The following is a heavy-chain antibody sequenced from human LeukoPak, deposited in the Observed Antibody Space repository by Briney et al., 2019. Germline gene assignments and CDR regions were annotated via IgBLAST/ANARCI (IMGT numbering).Heavy chain of an antibody. J-gene: IGHJ4*02. CDR1: GFSFSRSG. Sequence: PGRSLRLSCAASGFSFSRSGMHWVRQAPGKGLEWVAGILYDEMYQYYADSVKGRFTISRDNSKNTLFLQMNSLRAEDTAIYYCAKDRDYYGSGSDYWGQGTLVTVSS. CDR2: ILYDEMYQ. D-gene: IGHD3-10*01. V-gene: IGHV3-30*18. CDR3: AKDRDYYGSGSDY.